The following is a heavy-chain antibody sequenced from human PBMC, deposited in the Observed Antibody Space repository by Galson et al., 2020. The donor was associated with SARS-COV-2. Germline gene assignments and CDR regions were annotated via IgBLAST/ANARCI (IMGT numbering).Heavy chain of an antibody. J-gene: IGHJ4*02. Sequence: GGSLRLSCGASGFIFADYGMSWVRHVPGKGLEWVAGINWSGESRGYADSVMGRLSISRDHAKNVLYMQMNSLRVEDTALYYCARDGHYAESGYQGVGFWGQGTLVTVPS. CDR3: ARDGHYAESGYQGVGF. CDR1: GFIFADYG. V-gene: IGHV3-20*04. CDR2: INWSGESR. D-gene: IGHD3-3*01.